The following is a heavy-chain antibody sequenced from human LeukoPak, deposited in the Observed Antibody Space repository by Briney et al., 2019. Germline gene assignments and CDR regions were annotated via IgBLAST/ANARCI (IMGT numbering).Heavy chain of an antibody. CDR3: ARGTFKDGLDV. Sequence: SETLSLTCTVSGGSISIFYWSWIRQPAGKGLDWIGRIHSSGSINHNPSLKSRVTLSVDTSKNQLSLKLTSVAAADTAVYYCARGTFKDGLDVWGQGTTVTVSS. V-gene: IGHV4-4*07. CDR2: IHSSGSI. J-gene: IGHJ6*02. D-gene: IGHD2/OR15-2a*01. CDR1: GGSISIFY.